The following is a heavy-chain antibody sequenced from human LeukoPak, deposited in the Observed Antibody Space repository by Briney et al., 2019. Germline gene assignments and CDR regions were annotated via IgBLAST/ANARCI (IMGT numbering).Heavy chain of an antibody. CDR3: ARSAGWYDY. D-gene: IGHD2-15*01. CDR2: IYYSGGT. V-gene: IGHV4-59*06. CDR1: GGSIRNYQ. J-gene: IGHJ4*02. Sequence: SETLSLTCTVSGGSIRNYQWSWIRQPPGKGLEWIGYIYYSGGTYYNPSLKSRVTISVDTSKNQFSLKLSSVTAADTAVYYCARSAGWYDYWGQGTLVTVSS.